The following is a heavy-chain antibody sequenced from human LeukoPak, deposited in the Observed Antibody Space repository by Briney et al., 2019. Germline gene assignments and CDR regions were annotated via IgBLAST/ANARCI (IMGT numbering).Heavy chain of an antibody. V-gene: IGHV3-30*18. J-gene: IGHJ4*02. CDR3: AKSGYYGSGSEPFDY. D-gene: IGHD3-10*01. Sequence: QPGRSLRLSCAASGFTFSSYGMHWVRQAPGKGLEWVAVISYDGSNKYYADSVKGRFTISRDNSKNTLYLQMNSLRAEDTAVYYCAKSGYYGSGSEPFDYWGQGILVTVSS. CDR1: GFTFSSYG. CDR2: ISYDGSNK.